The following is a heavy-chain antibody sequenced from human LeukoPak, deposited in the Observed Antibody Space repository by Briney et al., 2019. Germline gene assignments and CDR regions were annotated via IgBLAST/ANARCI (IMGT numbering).Heavy chain of an antibody. V-gene: IGHV1-69*05. D-gene: IGHD6-13*01. J-gene: IGHJ6*03. CDR3: ARDLGAAAGTGGYYYYMDV. CDR2: IIPIFGTA. CDR1: GGTFSSYA. Sequence: SVKVSCKASGGTFSSYAISWVRQAPGQGLEWMGRIIPIFGTANYAQKFQGRVTITTDESTSTAYMELSSLRSEDTAVYYCARDLGAAAGTGGYYYYMDVWGKGTTVTVSS.